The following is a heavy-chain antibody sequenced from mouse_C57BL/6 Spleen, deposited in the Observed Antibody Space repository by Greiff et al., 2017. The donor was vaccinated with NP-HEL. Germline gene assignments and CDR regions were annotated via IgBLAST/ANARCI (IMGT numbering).Heavy chain of an antibody. D-gene: IGHD1-1*01. CDR2: IDPEDGET. Sequence: EVQLQQSGAELVKPGASVKLSCTASGFNIKDSYMHWVKQRTEQGLEWIGRIDPEDGETKYATKFQGKATITADTSSNTAYLQLSSLTSEDTAVYYCARGEYYGSSPYDFDYWGQGTTLTVSS. V-gene: IGHV14-2*01. J-gene: IGHJ2*01. CDR3: ARGEYYGSSPYDFDY. CDR1: GFNIKDSY.